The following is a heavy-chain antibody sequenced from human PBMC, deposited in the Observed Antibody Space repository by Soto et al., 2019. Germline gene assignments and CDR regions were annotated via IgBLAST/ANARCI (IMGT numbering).Heavy chain of an antibody. CDR2: IYWDDDK. V-gene: IGHV2-5*02. CDR1: GFSLSTSEVG. Sequence: QITLKESGPTLVKPTQTLTLTCTFSGFSLSTSEVGVGWIRQPPGKALECLALIYWDDDKRYSPSLKSRLTVTNDTSKNQVVLTMTNMGPLDTATYYCAHRFDWYYFDYWGQGTLVTVSS. CDR3: AHRFDWYYFDY. D-gene: IGHD3-9*01. J-gene: IGHJ4*02.